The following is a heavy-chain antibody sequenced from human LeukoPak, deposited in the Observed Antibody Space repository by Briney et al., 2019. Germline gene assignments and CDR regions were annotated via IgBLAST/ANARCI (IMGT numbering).Heavy chain of an antibody. Sequence: SVKVSCKASGGTFSSYAISWVRQAPGQGLEWMGGIIPIFGTANYAQKFQGRVAITADESTSTAYMELSSLRSEDTAVYYCASYLTTGTYYFDYWGQGTLVTVSS. CDR2: IIPIFGTA. CDR1: GGTFSSYA. D-gene: IGHD4-11*01. V-gene: IGHV1-69*01. J-gene: IGHJ4*02. CDR3: ASYLTTGTYYFDY.